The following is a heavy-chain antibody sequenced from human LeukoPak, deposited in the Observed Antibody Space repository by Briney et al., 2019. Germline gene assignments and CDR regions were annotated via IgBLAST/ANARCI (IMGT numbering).Heavy chain of an antibody. CDR1: GFTFSSYA. V-gene: IGHV3-23*01. Sequence: GGSLRLSCAASGFTFSSYAMSWVRQAPGKGLEWVSAISGSGGSTYYADSVKGRFTISRDNSKNTLYLQMNSLRAEDTAVYYCAKDQSWWSVVVTAIRQGDAFGIWGQGTMVTVSS. J-gene: IGHJ3*02. CDR2: ISGSGGST. D-gene: IGHD2-21*02. CDR3: AKDQSWWSVVVTAIRQGDAFGI.